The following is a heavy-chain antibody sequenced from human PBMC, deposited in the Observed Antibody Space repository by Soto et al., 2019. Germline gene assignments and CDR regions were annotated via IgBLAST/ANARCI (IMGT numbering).Heavy chain of an antibody. J-gene: IGHJ4*02. CDR3: VGRRDGGAGTCPDYFDD. D-gene: IGHD2-15*01. CDR1: GGTFRSYA. Sequence: QVQPVQSGAEVKKPGSSVKVSCRAAGGTFRSYAISWLRQAAGQGLDGSGGFIPISGTPHYAQKLQGRVTITADESTITAYMELSSLRSEDTAVYYCVGRRDGGAGTCPDYFDDWGQGTLVIVSS. V-gene: IGHV1-69*01. CDR2: FIPISGTP.